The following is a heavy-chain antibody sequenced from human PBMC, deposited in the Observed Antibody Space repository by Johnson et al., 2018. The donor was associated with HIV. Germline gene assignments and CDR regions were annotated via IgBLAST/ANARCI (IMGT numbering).Heavy chain of an antibody. D-gene: IGHD2-21*02. CDR2: ISSNGGST. CDR3: ARKVVTADDAFDI. V-gene: IGHV3-64*01. J-gene: IGHJ3*02. CDR1: GFTFSSYA. Sequence: VQLVESGGGLVQPGGSLRLSCAASGFTFSSYAMSWVRQAPGKGLEYVSAISSNGGSTYYANSVKGRFTISRDNSKNTLYLQMGSLRAEDMAVYYCARKVVTADDAFDIWGQGTMVTVSS.